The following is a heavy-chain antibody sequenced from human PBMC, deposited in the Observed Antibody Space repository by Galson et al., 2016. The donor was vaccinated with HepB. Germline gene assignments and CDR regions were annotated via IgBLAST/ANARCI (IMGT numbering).Heavy chain of an antibody. Sequence: SLRLSCAASGFTFDKYGMTWFRQAPGKGLEWVSTICGRCGDMDYADSVKGRFTISRDDSKNTLYLHMNSLRVEDTAIYYCAIGPSQWHVLLFGIWAQGTLVTVSA. CDR2: ICGRCGDM. J-gene: IGHJ1*01. CDR1: GFTFDKYG. V-gene: IGHV3-23*01. CDR3: AIGPSQWHVLLFGI. D-gene: IGHD6-19*01.